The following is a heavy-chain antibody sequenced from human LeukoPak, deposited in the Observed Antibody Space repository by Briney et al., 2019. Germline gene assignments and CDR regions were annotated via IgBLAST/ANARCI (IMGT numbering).Heavy chain of an antibody. CDR1: GGSINSYY. J-gene: IGHJ4*02. V-gene: IGHV4-59*01. CDR3: ARVGRYCGGDCYLDY. Sequence: PSETLSLTCTVSGGSINSYYWSWIRQPPGKGLEWIGYIFYTGSTNYHPSLKSRLTISLDTSKNQFALKLSSVTAADSAVEYCARVGRYCGGDCYLDYWGQGTLVTVSS. D-gene: IGHD2-21*02. CDR2: IFYTGST.